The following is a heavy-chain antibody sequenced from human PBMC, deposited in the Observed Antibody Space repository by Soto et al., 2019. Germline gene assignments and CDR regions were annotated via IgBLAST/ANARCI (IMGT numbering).Heavy chain of an antibody. CDR3: ARDGVLLRVDAFDI. CDR2: IYYSGST. Sequence: SETLSLTCTVSGGSVSSGSYYWSWIRQPPGKGLEWIGYIYYSGSTNYNPSLKSRVTISVDTSKNQFSLKLSSVTAADTAVYYCARDGVLLRVDAFDIWGQGTMVTVSS. CDR1: GGSVSSGSYY. V-gene: IGHV4-61*01. J-gene: IGHJ3*02. D-gene: IGHD1-26*01.